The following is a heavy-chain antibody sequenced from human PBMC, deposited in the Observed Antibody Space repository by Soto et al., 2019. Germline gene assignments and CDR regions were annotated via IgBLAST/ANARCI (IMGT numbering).Heavy chain of an antibody. V-gene: IGHV1-8*01. CDR2: MNPDTGGT. Sequence: QVQLVQSGAEVKKPGASVKVSCKASVYTFITYDINWVRQAPGQGLEWMGWMNPDTGGTGYAQRFHGRIIMTRNTSISTAYLELSSLTSAATAVYFCTRAQELLPKYWGKGTQVTVSS. CDR3: TRAQELLPKY. J-gene: IGHJ1*01. CDR1: VYTFITYD. D-gene: IGHD2-21*01.